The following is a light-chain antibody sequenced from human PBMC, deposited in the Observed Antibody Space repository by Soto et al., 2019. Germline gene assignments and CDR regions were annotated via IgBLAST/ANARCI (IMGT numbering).Light chain of an antibody. J-gene: IGKJ1*01. CDR1: QSVSSSY. V-gene: IGKV3-20*01. CDR2: GAS. CDR3: QQYGRSLWT. Sequence: EIVLTQSPGTLSLSPGERATLSCRATQSVSSSYLAWYQQKRGQAPRLLIYGASSRATGIPDRFSGSGSGTEFTLTISRLEPEDFAVYYCQQYGRSLWTFGQGTKVEIK.